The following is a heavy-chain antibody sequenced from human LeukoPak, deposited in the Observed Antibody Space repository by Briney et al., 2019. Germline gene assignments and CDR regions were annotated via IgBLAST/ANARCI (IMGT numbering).Heavy chain of an antibody. CDR1: GYSFTSYW. CDR2: IYPSYSDT. CDR3: ARRIVGANTSDYYYYYMDV. D-gene: IGHD1-26*01. J-gene: IGHJ6*03. V-gene: IGHV5-51*01. Sequence: GESLKISCKGSGYSFTSYWIGWVRQMPGRGLELMGIIYPSYSDTRYSPSCQGQITISADKSISTAYLQSRSLKASDTAMYNCARRIVGANTSDYYYYYMDVWGKGTTVTVSS.